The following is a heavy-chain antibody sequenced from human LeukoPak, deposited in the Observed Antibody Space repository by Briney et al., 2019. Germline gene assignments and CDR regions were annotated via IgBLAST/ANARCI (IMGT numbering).Heavy chain of an antibody. Sequence: GASVKVSCNASGYTFTTYYIHWVRRAPGQGLEWMGIINPSAGSATYAQSFQVRVTMTRDTSTSTVYMELSGLRSEDTAVYYCARGVVVHEYTYGTFDYWGQGTLVTVSS. CDR3: ARGVVVHEYTYGTFDY. CDR1: GYTFTTYY. CDR2: INPSAGSA. J-gene: IGHJ4*02. V-gene: IGHV1-46*01. D-gene: IGHD5-18*01.